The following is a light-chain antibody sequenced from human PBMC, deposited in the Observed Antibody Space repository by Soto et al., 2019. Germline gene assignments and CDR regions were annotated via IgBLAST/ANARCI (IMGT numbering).Light chain of an antibody. CDR3: QKYNSAPP. CDR1: QGISNY. CDR2: AAS. V-gene: IGKV1-27*01. J-gene: IGKJ4*01. Sequence: DIQMTQSPSSLSASVGDRVTITCRASQGISNYLAWYQQKPGKVPKLLIYAASTLQSGVPSRFSGSGSGTDFTITISSLQPEDVATYYCQKYNSAPPFDGETKVAIK.